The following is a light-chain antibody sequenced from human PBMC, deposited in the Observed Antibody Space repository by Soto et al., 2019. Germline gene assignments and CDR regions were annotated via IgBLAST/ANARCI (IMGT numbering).Light chain of an antibody. CDR3: SSYTATRTVV. J-gene: IGLJ3*02. CDR1: SSDVGGYNY. V-gene: IGLV2-14*03. Sequence: QSALTQPASVAGSPGQSITIACTGTSSDVGGYNYVSWYQLHPGKAPRLVIYDVSIRPPAVSDRFSGSTSGNTASLTISRLQAEDEADYYCSSYTATRTVVFGGGTKLTVL. CDR2: DVS.